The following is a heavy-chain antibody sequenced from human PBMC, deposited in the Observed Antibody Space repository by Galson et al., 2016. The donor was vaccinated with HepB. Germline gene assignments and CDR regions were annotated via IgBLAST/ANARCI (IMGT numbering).Heavy chain of an antibody. D-gene: IGHD3-3*01. CDR2: IRNKANNYAT. J-gene: IGHJ5*02. Sequence: SLRLTCAASGFAFSGSAMHWVRQASGKGLEWVGHIRNKANNYATSYAEAGKGRFTISRADLKNTAYMQMNSLKTEDTARYFCTRSSPFWSGASCYNWFDPWGQGTLVTVSS. CDR1: GFAFSGSA. CDR3: TRSSPFWSGASCYNWFDP. V-gene: IGHV3-73*01.